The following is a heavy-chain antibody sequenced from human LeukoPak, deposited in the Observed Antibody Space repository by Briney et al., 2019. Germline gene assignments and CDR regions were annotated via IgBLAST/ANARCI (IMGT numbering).Heavy chain of an antibody. D-gene: IGHD6-13*01. V-gene: IGHV4-34*01. CDR1: GGSFSGYY. Sequence: SEILSLTCAVYGGSFSGYYWSWIRQPPGKGLEWIGEINHSGSTNYSPSLKSRVTISVDTSKNQFSLKLSSVTAADTAVYYCARTEQQLVPWFDPWGQGTLVTVSS. J-gene: IGHJ5*02. CDR3: ARTEQQLVPWFDP. CDR2: INHSGST.